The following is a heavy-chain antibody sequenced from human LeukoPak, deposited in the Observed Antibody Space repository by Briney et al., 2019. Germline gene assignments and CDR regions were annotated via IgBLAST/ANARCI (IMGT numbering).Heavy chain of an antibody. Sequence: GESLRLSCAASGFTFNFYGMSWVRQAPGKGLEWVSGISGSGGSTYYADSVKGRFTISRDNSKNTLYLQVSSLRAEDTAVYYCAKERLSSSWYDFDYWGQGTLVTVSS. J-gene: IGHJ4*02. CDR3: AKERLSSSWYDFDY. CDR2: ISGSGGST. CDR1: GFTFNFYG. V-gene: IGHV3-23*01. D-gene: IGHD6-13*01.